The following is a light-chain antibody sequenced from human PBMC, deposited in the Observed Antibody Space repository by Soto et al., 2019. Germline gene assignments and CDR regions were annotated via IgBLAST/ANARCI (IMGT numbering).Light chain of an antibody. Sequence: SYELTQPPSVSVAPGKPARITCGGNNIGSKSVPWYQQKPGQAPVLGIYYDSDRPSGIPERFSGSNSGNTATLTISRVEAGDEADYYCQVWDSSSDHVVFGGGTKLTVL. V-gene: IGLV3-21*04. J-gene: IGLJ2*01. CDR2: YDS. CDR1: NIGSKS. CDR3: QVWDSSSDHVV.